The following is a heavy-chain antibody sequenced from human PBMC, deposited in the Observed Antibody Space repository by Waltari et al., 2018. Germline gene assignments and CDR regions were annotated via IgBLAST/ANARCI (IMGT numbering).Heavy chain of an antibody. CDR2: INHSGST. CDR3: ARGPRLEWLRY. D-gene: IGHD3-3*01. Sequence: QVQLQQWGAGLLKPSETLSLTCAVYGGSFSGYYWSWIRQPPGKGLEWIGEINHSGSTNYNPSLKSRVTISVDTSKNQFSLKLSSVTAADTAVYYCARGPRLEWLRYWGQGTLVTVSS. J-gene: IGHJ4*02. V-gene: IGHV4-34*01. CDR1: GGSFSGYY.